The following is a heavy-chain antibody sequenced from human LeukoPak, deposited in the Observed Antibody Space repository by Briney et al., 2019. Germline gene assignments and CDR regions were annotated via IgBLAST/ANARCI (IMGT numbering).Heavy chain of an antibody. V-gene: IGHV3-30*02. J-gene: IGHJ5*02. D-gene: IGHD2-8*01. CDR2: IRYDGSNK. Sequence: PGGSLRLSCAASGFTFSSQGMHWVRQAPGKGLEWVAFIRYDGSNKYYADSVKGRFTISRENSKNTLYLQMNSLRTEDTAVYYCVRVSGFCTNGVCPSFDPWGQGTLVTVSS. CDR1: GFTFSSQG. CDR3: VRVSGFCTNGVCPSFDP.